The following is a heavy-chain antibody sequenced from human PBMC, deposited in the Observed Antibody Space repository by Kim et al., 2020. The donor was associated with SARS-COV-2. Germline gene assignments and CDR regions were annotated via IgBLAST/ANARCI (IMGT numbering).Heavy chain of an antibody. CDR3: TSGPYYYDSAAYYHDY. J-gene: IGHJ4*02. Sequence: GGSLRLSCTTSGLNFGDYAMSWFRQAPGKGLEWVAFIRSKRYGETTEYAASVKGRFTISRDDSKRIAYLQMNGLKTEDTAVYYCTSGPYYYDSAAYYHDYWGREPWSPSPQ. V-gene: IGHV3-49*03. D-gene: IGHD3-22*01. CDR1: GLNFGDYA. CDR2: IRSKRYGETT.